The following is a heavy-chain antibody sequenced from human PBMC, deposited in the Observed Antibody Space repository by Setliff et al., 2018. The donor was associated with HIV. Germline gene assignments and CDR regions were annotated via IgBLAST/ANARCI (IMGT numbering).Heavy chain of an antibody. CDR3: AIDGAGGWLRPMPDY. V-gene: IGHV1-24*01. CDR2: FDPQDGET. CDR1: GYTLSEVS. D-gene: IGHD5-12*01. Sequence: ASVKVSCKVYGYTLSEVSIHWVRQAPGKGLEWMAYFDPQDGETVYAQKFQGRVTMTEDTSTDTAYMELSGLRSEDTAVYYCAIDGAGGWLRPMPDYWGQGTLVTVSS. J-gene: IGHJ4*02.